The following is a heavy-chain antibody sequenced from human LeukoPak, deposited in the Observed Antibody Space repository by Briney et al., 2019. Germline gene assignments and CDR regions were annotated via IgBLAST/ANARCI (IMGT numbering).Heavy chain of an antibody. CDR1: GDSVSSNSDA. D-gene: IGHD7-27*01. CDR3: ARGTGVFDY. V-gene: IGHV6-1*01. CDR2: TYYRSSWYN. Sequence: SQTLSLTCAISGDSVSSNSDAWNWIRQSPSRGLEWPGRTYYRSSWYNDYAVSVKSRIIINPDTSKNHFSLQLNSVTPEDTAVYYCARGTGVFDYWGQGTLVTVSS. J-gene: IGHJ4*02.